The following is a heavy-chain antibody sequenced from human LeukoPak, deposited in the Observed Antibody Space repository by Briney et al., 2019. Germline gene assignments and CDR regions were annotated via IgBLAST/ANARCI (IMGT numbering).Heavy chain of an antibody. CDR2: ISGSGGST. CDR1: GFTFSSYA. J-gene: IGHJ4*02. Sequence: GGSLRLSCAASGFTFSSYAMSWVRQAPGKGLEWVSAISGSGGSTYYADSVKGRSTISRDNSKNTLYLQMNSLRAEDTAVYYCAKTAAVYSSSGRYFDYWGQGTLVTVSS. CDR3: AKTAAVYSSSGRYFDY. V-gene: IGHV3-23*01. D-gene: IGHD6-6*01.